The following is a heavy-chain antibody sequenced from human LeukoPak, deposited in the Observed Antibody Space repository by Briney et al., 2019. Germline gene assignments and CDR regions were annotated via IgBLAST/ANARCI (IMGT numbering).Heavy chain of an antibody. J-gene: IGHJ3*02. V-gene: IGHV3-53*01. Sequence: PGGSLRLSCAASGFTVSNNYMSWVRQAPGKGLEWVSIIYSGGNTFYADSVKGRFTISRDNSKNTLNLQMNSLRAEDTALYYCAKGMSYYTNDAFDIWGQGTMVTVSS. D-gene: IGHD3-10*01. CDR3: AKGMSYYTNDAFDI. CDR2: IYSGGNT. CDR1: GFTVSNNY.